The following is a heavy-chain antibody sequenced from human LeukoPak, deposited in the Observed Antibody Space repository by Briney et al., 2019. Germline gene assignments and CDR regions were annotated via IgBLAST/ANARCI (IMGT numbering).Heavy chain of an antibody. J-gene: IGHJ4*02. CDR2: IIPIFGTA. CDR3: ARVRGLGDYDFWSGYLDY. CDR1: GGTFSSYA. Sequence: ASVKVSCKASGGTFSSYAISWVRQAPGQGLEWMGGIIPIFGTANYAQKFQGRVTITADESTSTAYMELSSLRSEDTAVYYCARVRGLGDYDFWSGYLDYWGQGTLVTVSS. D-gene: IGHD3-3*01. V-gene: IGHV1-69*13.